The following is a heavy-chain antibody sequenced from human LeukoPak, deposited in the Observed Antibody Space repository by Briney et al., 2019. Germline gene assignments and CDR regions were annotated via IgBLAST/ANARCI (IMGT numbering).Heavy chain of an antibody. V-gene: IGHV4-39*01. D-gene: IGHD6-19*01. J-gene: IGHJ5*02. Sequence: PSETLSLTCTVSGGSISSSSYYWGWIRQPPGKGLEWIGSIYYSGSTYYNPSLKSRVTIPVDTSKNQFSLKLSSVTAADTAVYYCARGIAVPPWGWFDPWGQGTLVTVSS. CDR1: GGSISSSSYY. CDR2: IYYSGST. CDR3: ARGIAVPPWGWFDP.